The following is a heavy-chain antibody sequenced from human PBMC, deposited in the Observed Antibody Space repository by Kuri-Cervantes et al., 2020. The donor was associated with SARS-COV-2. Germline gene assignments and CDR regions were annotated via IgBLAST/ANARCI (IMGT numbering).Heavy chain of an antibody. D-gene: IGHD3-3*01. Sequence: GESLKISCVASGFTFSSYAMHWVRQAPGKVLEWVAVISYDGSNKYYADSVKGRFTISRDNSKNTLYLQMNSLRAEDTAVYYCARNDFWSGYYFDYWGQGTLVTVSS. CDR3: ARNDFWSGYYFDY. J-gene: IGHJ4*02. CDR1: GFTFSSYA. CDR2: ISYDGSNK. V-gene: IGHV3-30-3*01.